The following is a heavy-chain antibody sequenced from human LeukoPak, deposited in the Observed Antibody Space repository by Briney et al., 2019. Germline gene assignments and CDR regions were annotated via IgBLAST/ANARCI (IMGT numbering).Heavy chain of an antibody. D-gene: IGHD5-18*01. CDR3: ARADKDGYGFFGFDY. Sequence: PGGSLRLSCAASGFAFDDYGMSWVRQAPGKGLEWVSGINWNGGSIGYADSVKGRFTISRDNAKNSLYLQINSLRAEDTALYYRARADKDGYGFFGFDYWGQGTLVTVSS. J-gene: IGHJ4*02. V-gene: IGHV3-20*04. CDR2: INWNGGSI. CDR1: GFAFDDYG.